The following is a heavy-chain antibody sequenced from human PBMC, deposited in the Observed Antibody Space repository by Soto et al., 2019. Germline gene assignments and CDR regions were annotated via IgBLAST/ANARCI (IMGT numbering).Heavy chain of an antibody. CDR2: IYYSGST. D-gene: IGHD5-12*01. J-gene: IGHJ4*02. V-gene: IGHV4-59*01. CDR1: GGSISSYY. CDR3: ARSGDGYPPGPFDY. Sequence: TSETLSLTCTVSGGSISSYYWSWIRQPPGKGLEWIGYIYYSGSTNYNPSLKSRVTISVDTSKNQFSLKLSSVTAADTAVYYCARSGDGYPPGPFDYWGQGTLVTVSS.